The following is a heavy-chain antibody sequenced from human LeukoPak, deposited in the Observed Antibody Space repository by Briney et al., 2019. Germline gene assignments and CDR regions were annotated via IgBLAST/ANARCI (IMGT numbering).Heavy chain of an antibody. CDR1: GYTFTGYY. Sequence: ASVKVSCKASGYTFTGYYMHWVRQAPGQGLEWMGWMNPNSGGTNYAQKFQGRVTMTRDTSISTAYMELSRLRSDDTAVYYCARDRGYCSGGSCYDYYYYMDVWGKGTTVTVS. V-gene: IGHV1-2*02. CDR2: MNPNSGGT. J-gene: IGHJ6*03. D-gene: IGHD2-15*01. CDR3: ARDRGYCSGGSCYDYYYYMDV.